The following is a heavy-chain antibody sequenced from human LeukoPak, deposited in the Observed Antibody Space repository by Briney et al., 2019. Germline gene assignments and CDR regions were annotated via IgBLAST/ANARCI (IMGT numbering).Heavy chain of an antibody. V-gene: IGHV4-59*01. D-gene: IGHD1-26*01. CDR2: IYYSGST. J-gene: IGHJ2*01. CDR3: ARGDTPAWRYFDL. CDR1: GGSISSYY. Sequence: SETLSLTCTVSGGSISSYYWSWIRQPPGKGLEWIGYIYYSGSTNYNPSLKSRVTISVDTSKNQFSLKLSSVTAADTAVYYCARGDTPAWRYFDLWGRGTLVTVSS.